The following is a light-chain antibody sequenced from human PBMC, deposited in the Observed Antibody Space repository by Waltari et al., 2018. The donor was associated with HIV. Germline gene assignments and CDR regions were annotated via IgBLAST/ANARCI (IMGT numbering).Light chain of an antibody. V-gene: IGLV1-47*01. CDR3: AAWGNSLSLL. CDR1: SSNIGSNY. CDR2: RNT. Sequence: QSVLTQPPSASGTPGQRVTIPCSGSSSNIGSNYVYWYQQLPGTAPKLLLYRNTQRPARVPDRFSGSKSGTSASLAISGLRSEDEADYYCAAWGNSLSLLFGGGTKLTVL. J-gene: IGLJ2*01.